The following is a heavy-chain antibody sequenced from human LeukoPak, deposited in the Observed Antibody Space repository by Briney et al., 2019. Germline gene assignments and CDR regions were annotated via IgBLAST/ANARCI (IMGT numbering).Heavy chain of an antibody. CDR2: IIPIFGTA. V-gene: IGHV1-69*13. CDR1: GGTFSNYA. CDR3: ARAVIPGAITHYMDV. D-gene: IGHD2-2*01. J-gene: IGHJ6*03. Sequence: SVKVSCKASGGTFSNYAINWVRQAPGQWLEWMGGIIPIFGTANYAQKFQGRVTITADESTSTAYMELSSLRSEDTAVYHCARAVIPGAITHYMDVWGKGTTVTVSS.